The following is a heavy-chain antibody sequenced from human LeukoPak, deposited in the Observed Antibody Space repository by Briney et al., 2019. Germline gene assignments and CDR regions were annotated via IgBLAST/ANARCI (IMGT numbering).Heavy chain of an antibody. CDR1: GGSISSSGYY. J-gene: IGHJ3*02. D-gene: IGHD3-10*01. V-gene: IGHV4-39*07. CDR2: IYYVGST. Sequence: SETLSLTCTVSGGSISSSGYYWGWIRQPPGKGLEWIGNIYYVGSTYYNPSLNSRVTISVDTSKNQFSLKLNSVTAADTAIYYCARARFGYYDAFDIWGQGTMVTVSS. CDR3: ARARFGYYDAFDI.